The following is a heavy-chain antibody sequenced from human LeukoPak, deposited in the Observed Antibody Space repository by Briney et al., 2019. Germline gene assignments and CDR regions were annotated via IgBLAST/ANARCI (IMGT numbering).Heavy chain of an antibody. CDR3: ARLCSSTSCYLVEDY. Sequence: GASVKVSCKASGYTFTGYYMHWVRQAPGQGLEWMGRINPNSGGTNYAQTFQGGVTLTRDTSISTAYMELSRLRSDDTAVYYCARLCSSTSCYLVEDYWGQGTLVTVSS. D-gene: IGHD2-2*01. V-gene: IGHV1-2*06. J-gene: IGHJ4*02. CDR2: INPNSGGT. CDR1: GYTFTGYY.